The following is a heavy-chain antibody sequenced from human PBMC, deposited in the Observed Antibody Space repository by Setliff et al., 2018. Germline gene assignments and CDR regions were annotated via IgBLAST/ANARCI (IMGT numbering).Heavy chain of an antibody. CDR1: GFTFSSYS. CDR2: ISSSSSYI. Sequence: PGGSLRLSCAASGFTFSSYSMNWVRQAPGKGLEWVSSISSSSSYIYYADSVKGRFTISRDNAKNSLYLQMNSLRAEDTAVYYCLKKIIAGAGPPYDYFDYWGQGTLVTVSS. D-gene: IGHD1-26*01. CDR3: LKKIIAGAGPPYDYFDY. V-gene: IGHV3-21*01. J-gene: IGHJ4*02.